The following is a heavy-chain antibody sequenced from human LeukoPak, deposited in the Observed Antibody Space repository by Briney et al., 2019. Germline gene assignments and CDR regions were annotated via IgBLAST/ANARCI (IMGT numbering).Heavy chain of an antibody. CDR1: GFTFSSFA. CDR3: AKDDPNAYMHWIY. Sequence: GGSLRLSCGASGFTFSSFAMSCVRRARGEGLEWCSLISGSGGNTYYVDSVKGRFTISRDNCKNTLYLQVNSLRGDGRAVWDCAKDDPNAYMHWIYWGQGTLVTVSS. D-gene: IGHD1-1*01. V-gene: IGHV3-23*01. J-gene: IGHJ4*02. CDR2: ISGSGGNT.